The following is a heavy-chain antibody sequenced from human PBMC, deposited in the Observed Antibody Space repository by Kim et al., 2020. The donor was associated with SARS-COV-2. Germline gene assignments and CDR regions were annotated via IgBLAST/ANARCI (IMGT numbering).Heavy chain of an antibody. Sequence: RKFQGKVTATRDTSTSTVYMELSSLRSDDTAVYYCARGDFLTGSFNFYFDSWGQGTLVTVSS. D-gene: IGHD3-9*01. J-gene: IGHJ4*02. V-gene: IGHV1-46*01. CDR3: ARGDFLTGSFNFYFDS.